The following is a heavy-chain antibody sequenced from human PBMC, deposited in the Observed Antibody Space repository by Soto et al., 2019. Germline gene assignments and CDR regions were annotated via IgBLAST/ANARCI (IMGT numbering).Heavy chain of an antibody. J-gene: IGHJ5*02. CDR2: INHSGST. CDR1: GGSFSGYY. Sequence: SETLSLTCAVYGGSFSGYYWRWIRQPPGKGLEWIGEINHSGSTNYNPSLKSRVTISVDTSKNQFSLKLSSVTAADTAVYYCARGPFGYGDYRRWFDPWGQGTLVTVSS. V-gene: IGHV4-34*01. CDR3: ARGPFGYGDYRRWFDP. D-gene: IGHD4-17*01.